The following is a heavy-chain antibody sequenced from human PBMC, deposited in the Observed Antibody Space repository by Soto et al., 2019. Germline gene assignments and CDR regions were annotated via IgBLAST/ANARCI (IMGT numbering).Heavy chain of an antibody. CDR3: ARDLYYYDSSGYYYVYPASAFDY. Sequence: GGSLRLSCAASGFTFSSYSMNWVRQAPGKGLEWVSSISSSSSYIYYADSVKGRFTISRDNAKNSLYLQMNSLRAEDTAVYYCARDLYYYDSSGYYYVYPASAFDYWGQGTLVTVSS. CDR2: ISSSSSYI. CDR1: GFTFSSYS. V-gene: IGHV3-21*01. D-gene: IGHD3-22*01. J-gene: IGHJ4*02.